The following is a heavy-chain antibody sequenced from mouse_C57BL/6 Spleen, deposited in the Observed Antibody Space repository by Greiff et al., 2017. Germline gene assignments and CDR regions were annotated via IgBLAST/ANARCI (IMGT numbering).Heavy chain of an antibody. CDR2: IYPSDSET. CDR3: ARQGDSSGLLDY. V-gene: IGHV1-61*01. D-gene: IGHD3-2*02. CDR1: GYTFTSYW. Sequence: VQLQQPGAELVRPGSSVKLSCKASGYTFTSYWMDWVKQRPGQGLEWIGNIYPSDSETHYNQKFKDKATLTVDKSSSTAYMQLSSLTSEDSAVYYCARQGDSSGLLDYWGQGTTLTVSS. J-gene: IGHJ2*01.